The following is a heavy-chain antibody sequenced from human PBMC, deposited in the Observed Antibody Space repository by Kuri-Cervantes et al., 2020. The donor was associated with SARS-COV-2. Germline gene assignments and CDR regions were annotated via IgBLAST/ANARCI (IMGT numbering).Heavy chain of an antibody. V-gene: IGHV3-7*01. D-gene: IGHD3-10*01. CDR2: IKQDGSEK. J-gene: IGHJ4*02. CDR3: ARDASVRFGEVYFDY. CDR1: AFIFRTYG. Sequence: GESLKISCAVSAFIFRTYGIHWVRQAPGKGLEWVANIKQDGSEKYYVDSVKGRFTISRDNAKNSLYLQMNSLRAEDTAVYYCARDASVRFGEVYFDYWGQGTLVTVSS.